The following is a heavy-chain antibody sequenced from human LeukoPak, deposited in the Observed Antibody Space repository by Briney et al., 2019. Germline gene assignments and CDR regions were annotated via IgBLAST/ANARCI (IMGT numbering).Heavy chain of an antibody. CDR2: IYPGDSDI. J-gene: IGHJ4*02. D-gene: IGHD6-19*01. Sequence: GESLKISCKGSRYTFTSYWIGWVRQMPGKGLECMGIIYPGDSDIRDSPSFQGQVTISADKSISTAYLQWSSLKASDTAMYYCARSPIGWHFDYWGQGTLVTVSS. CDR1: RYTFTSYW. CDR3: ARSPIGWHFDY. V-gene: IGHV5-51*01.